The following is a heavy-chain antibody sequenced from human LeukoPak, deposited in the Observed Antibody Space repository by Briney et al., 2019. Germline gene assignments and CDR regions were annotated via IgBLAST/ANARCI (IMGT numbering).Heavy chain of an antibody. V-gene: IGHV1-18*01. CDR1: GYTFTSYG. J-gene: IGHJ4*02. Sequence: ASVKVSCKASGYTFTSYGISWVRQAPGQRLEWMGWISAYNGNTNYAQKLQGRVTMTTDTSTSTAYMELRSLRSDDTAVYYCARVERYFDWLPTTDYWGQGTLVTVSS. CDR3: ARVERYFDWLPTTDY. CDR2: ISAYNGNT. D-gene: IGHD3-9*01.